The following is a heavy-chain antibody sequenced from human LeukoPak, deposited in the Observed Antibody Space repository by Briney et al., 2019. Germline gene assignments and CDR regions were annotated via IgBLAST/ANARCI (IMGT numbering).Heavy chain of an antibody. V-gene: IGHV4-34*01. J-gene: IGHJ5*02. CDR1: GGSFSGYY. Sequence: SETLSLTCAVYGGSFSGYYWSWIRQPPGKGLEWIGEINHSGSTNYNPSLKSRVTISVDTSKNQFSLKLSSVTAADTAVYYCARVRNYCSSTSCYIWFDPWGQGTLVTVSS. CDR3: ARVRNYCSSTSCYIWFDP. D-gene: IGHD2-2*02. CDR2: INHSGST.